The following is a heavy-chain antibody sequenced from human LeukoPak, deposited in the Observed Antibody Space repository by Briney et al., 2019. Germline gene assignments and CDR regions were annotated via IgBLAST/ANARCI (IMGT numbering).Heavy chain of an antibody. CDR1: GFTFSSYT. CDR3: TRDDTHSDSSGSFYDAFDI. CDR2: ISTSSSYI. V-gene: IGHV3-21*01. Sequence: GGSLRLSCAASGFTFSSYTMNWVRQAPGKGLEWVSSISTSSSYIYYGDSVKGRFTISRDNARNSLYLQMNSLRAEDTAVYYCTRDDTHSDSSGSFYDAFDIWGQGTMVTVSS. D-gene: IGHD3-22*01. J-gene: IGHJ3*02.